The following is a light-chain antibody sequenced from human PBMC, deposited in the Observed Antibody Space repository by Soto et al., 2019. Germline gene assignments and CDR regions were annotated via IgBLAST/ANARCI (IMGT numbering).Light chain of an antibody. V-gene: IGKV3-11*01. Sequence: EIVLTQSPATLSLSPGERATLSCRASQSVSSYFAWYQQKPGQAPRLLIYDASNRATGIPARFSGRGSETDFSLTISSLEPEDFAVYYCQQRGNWPLTFGQGTKVEIK. CDR3: QQRGNWPLT. CDR2: DAS. CDR1: QSVSSY. J-gene: IGKJ1*01.